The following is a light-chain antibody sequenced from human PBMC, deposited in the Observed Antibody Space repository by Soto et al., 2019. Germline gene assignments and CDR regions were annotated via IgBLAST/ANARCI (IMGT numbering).Light chain of an antibody. CDR3: SSYAGAVV. CDR2: EGS. J-gene: IGLJ2*01. V-gene: IGLV2-23*01. CDR1: SSNVESYNL. Sequence: QSALTQPASVSGSPGQSITISCTRTSSNVESYNLVSWYQHPPGKAPKLIIYEGSERPSGVSNRFSGAQSGHSASLTISWLQAEDEADYYCSSYAGAVVFGGGTKLTVL.